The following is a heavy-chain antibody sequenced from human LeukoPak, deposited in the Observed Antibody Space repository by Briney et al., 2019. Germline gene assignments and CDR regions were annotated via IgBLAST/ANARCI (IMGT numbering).Heavy chain of an antibody. V-gene: IGHV3-30*18. D-gene: IGHD2-15*01. CDR3: AKALGYFDP. CDR2: ISYDGSNK. CDR1: GFTFSSYG. Sequence: PGRSLRLSCAASGFTFSSYGMHWVRQAPGKGLEWVAVISYDGSNKYYADSVKGRFTISRDNSKNTLYLQMNSLRAEDTAVYYCAKALGYFDPWGQGILVTVSS. J-gene: IGHJ5*02.